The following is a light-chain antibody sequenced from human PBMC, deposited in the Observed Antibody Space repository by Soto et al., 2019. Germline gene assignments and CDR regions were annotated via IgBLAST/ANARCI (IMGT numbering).Light chain of an antibody. J-gene: IGKJ1*01. CDR2: EAS. V-gene: IGKV1-5*03. CDR1: ESVNRW. CDR3: QEYNGHSSST. Sequence: DIQMTQSRSTLSASVGDRVTVTCRPSESVNRWLAWYQQKPGRAPKLLIYEASRLESGVPSRFSGSGSGTEFTLTISSLQPDDFATYYCQEYNGHSSSTFGQGTKVDIK.